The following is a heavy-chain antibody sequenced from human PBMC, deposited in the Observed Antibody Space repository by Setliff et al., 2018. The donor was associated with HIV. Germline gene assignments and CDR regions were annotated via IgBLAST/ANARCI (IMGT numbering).Heavy chain of an antibody. V-gene: IGHV4-4*02. CDR2: IYHSGIT. Sequence: ASETLSLTCAVSGGSISSGNWWSWVRQPPGKRLEWIGEIYHSGITNYNPSLKSRVTISVDKSKNQFPLKLSSVTAADTAVYYCASTTYYYDSSGYNSWPLFDYWGQGTLVTVSS. CDR3: ASTTYYYDSSGYNSWPLFDY. J-gene: IGHJ4*02. D-gene: IGHD3-22*01. CDR1: GGSISSGNW.